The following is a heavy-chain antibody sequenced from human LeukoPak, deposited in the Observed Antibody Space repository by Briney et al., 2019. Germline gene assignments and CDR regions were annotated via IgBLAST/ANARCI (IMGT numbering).Heavy chain of an antibody. Sequence: KPGGSLRLSCAASGVTFSSYSMNWVRQAPGKGLEWVSSISSSSSYIYYADSVKGRFTISRDNAKNSLYLQMNSLRAEDTAVYYCARDSGPRDYVDYWGQGTLVTVSS. J-gene: IGHJ4*02. CDR3: ARDSGPRDYVDY. CDR1: GVTFSSYS. CDR2: ISSSSSYI. D-gene: IGHD4/OR15-4a*01. V-gene: IGHV3-21*01.